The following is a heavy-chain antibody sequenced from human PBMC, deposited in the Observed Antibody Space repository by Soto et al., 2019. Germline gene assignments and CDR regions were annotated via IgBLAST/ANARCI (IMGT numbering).Heavy chain of an antibody. J-gene: IGHJ4*02. CDR1: VCTFSSYA. CDR2: IIPIFGTA. Sequence: QVQLVQSGAEVKKPGSSVKVSCKASVCTFSSYAISWVRQAPGQGLEWMGGIIPIFGTANYAQKFQGRVTITADESTSKAYMELSSLRSEDTAVYYCARDGSSYSSGWYLPEYWGQGTLVTVSS. D-gene: IGHD6-19*01. CDR3: ARDGSSYSSGWYLPEY. V-gene: IGHV1-69*12.